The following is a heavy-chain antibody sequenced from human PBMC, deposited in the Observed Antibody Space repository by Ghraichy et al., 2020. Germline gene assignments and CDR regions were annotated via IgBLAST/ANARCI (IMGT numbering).Heavy chain of an antibody. Sequence: GGSLRLSCVGSGFTFSSYSMNWVRLSPGKGLEWVSYITSSGSYISYADSVKGRFTISRDNAHNSLYLQMNSLRDEDTAVYYCARGSSVVRFYYYAGLDVWAQGTRVTVSS. V-gene: IGHV3-48*02. CDR1: GFTFSSYS. CDR3: ARGSSVVRFYYYAGLDV. CDR2: ITSSGSYI. J-gene: IGHJ6*02. D-gene: IGHD3-22*01.